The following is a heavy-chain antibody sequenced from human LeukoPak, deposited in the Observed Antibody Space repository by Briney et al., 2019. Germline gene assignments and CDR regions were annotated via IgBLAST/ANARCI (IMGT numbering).Heavy chain of an antibody. CDR3: ARHRSWITMVRGVITYFDY. Sequence: PSETLSLTCAVYGGSFSGYYWSWIRQPPGKGLEWIGEINHSGSTNYNPSLKSRVTISVDTSKNQFSLKLSSVTAADTAVYYCARHRSWITMVRGVITYFDYWGQGTLVTVSS. CDR2: INHSGST. V-gene: IGHV4-34*01. J-gene: IGHJ4*02. D-gene: IGHD3-10*01. CDR1: GGSFSGYY.